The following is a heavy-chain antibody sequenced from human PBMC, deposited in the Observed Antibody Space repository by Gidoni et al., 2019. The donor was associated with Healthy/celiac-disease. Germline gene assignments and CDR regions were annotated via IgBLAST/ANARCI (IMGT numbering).Heavy chain of an antibody. CDR3: AKDLGLGGYFDY. Sequence: EVQLLESGGGLVQPGGSLRLSCAASGFPFSSYAMSWVRQAPGKGLGWVSAISGSGGSTYYADSVKGRFTISRDNSKNTLYLQMNSLRAEDTAVYYCAKDLGLGGYFDYWGQGTLVTVSS. V-gene: IGHV3-23*01. J-gene: IGHJ4*02. CDR1: GFPFSSYA. CDR2: ISGSGGST. D-gene: IGHD3-16*01.